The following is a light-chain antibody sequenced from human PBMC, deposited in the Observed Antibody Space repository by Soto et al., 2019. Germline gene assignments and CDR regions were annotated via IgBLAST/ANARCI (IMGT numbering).Light chain of an antibody. CDR2: EAS. CDR1: SSDVGSHNL. CDR3: SSYTSSSTLVV. V-gene: IGLV2-14*02. Sequence: QSALTQPASVSGSPGQSITISCTGTSSDVGSHNLVSWYQQYPGKAPKLIIFEASKRPSGVSNRFSGSKSGNTASLTISGLQAEDEADYYCSSYTSSSTLVVFGGGTQLTVL. J-gene: IGLJ2*01.